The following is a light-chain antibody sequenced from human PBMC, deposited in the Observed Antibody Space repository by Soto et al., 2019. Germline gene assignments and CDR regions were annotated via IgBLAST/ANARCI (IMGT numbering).Light chain of an antibody. Sequence: AIPMTQSPSSLSASVGDRVAITCRASQDIRTDLGWYQQKPGKAPKLLIYAASTLQSGVPSRFSGSGSGTDFTLTIGSLQPEDFATYYCLQDYNYPLTFGQGTKVQIK. V-gene: IGKV1-6*02. CDR3: LQDYNYPLT. CDR1: QDIRTD. CDR2: AAS. J-gene: IGKJ1*01.